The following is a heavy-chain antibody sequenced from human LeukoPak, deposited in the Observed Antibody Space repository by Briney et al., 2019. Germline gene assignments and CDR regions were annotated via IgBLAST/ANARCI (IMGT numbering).Heavy chain of an antibody. CDR3: TRESGAFSPFGF. Sequence: SETLSLTCAVSGGSITTTNWWSWVRQPPGKGLEWIGEVHLSGATNYNPSLESRVSISIDKSKNHLSLEVTSVTAADAAIYYCTRESGAFSPFGFWGQGTLLTVSS. V-gene: IGHV4-4*02. CDR1: GGSITTTNW. CDR2: VHLSGAT. J-gene: IGHJ4*02. D-gene: IGHD1-26*01.